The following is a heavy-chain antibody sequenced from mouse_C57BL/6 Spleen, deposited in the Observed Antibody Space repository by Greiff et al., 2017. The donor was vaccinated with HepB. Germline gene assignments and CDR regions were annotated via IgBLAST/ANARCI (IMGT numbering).Heavy chain of an antibody. CDR2: IYPGDGDT. D-gene: IGHD2-2*01. V-gene: IGHV1-82*01. CDR3: ARWGYEGAMDY. J-gene: IGHJ4*01. CDR1: GYAFSSSW. Sequence: VQLQQSGPELVKPGASVKISCKASGYAFSSSWMNWVKQRPGKGLEWIGRIYPGDGDTNYNGKFKGKATLTADKSSSTAYMQLSSLTSEDSAVYFCARWGYEGAMDYWGQGTSVTVSS.